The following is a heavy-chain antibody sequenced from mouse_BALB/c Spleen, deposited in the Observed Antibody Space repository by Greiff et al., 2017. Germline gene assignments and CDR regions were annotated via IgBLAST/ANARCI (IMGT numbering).Heavy chain of an antibody. Sequence: EVQLVESGAELVKPGASVKLSCTASGFNIKDTYMHWVKQRPEQGLEWIGRIDPANGNTKYDPKFQGKATITADTSSNTAYLQLSSLTSEDTAVYYCASPTTVVATVDYWGQGTTLTVSS. J-gene: IGHJ2*01. V-gene: IGHV14-3*02. CDR2: IDPANGNT. CDR1: GFNIKDTY. D-gene: IGHD1-1*01. CDR3: ASPTTVVATVDY.